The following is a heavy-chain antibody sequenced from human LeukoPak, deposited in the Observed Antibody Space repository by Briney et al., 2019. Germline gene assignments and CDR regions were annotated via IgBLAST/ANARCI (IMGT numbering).Heavy chain of an antibody. Sequence: GASVKVSCKASGYTFTSYGISWVRQAPGQGLEWMEWITAYNGNTNYAQKLQGRVTMTTDTSTSTAYMELRSLRSDDTAVYYCARGGGSGYVSYYYYGMDVWGKGTTVTVSS. CDR3: ARGGGSGYVSYYYYGMDV. V-gene: IGHV1-18*04. D-gene: IGHD5-12*01. J-gene: IGHJ6*04. CDR2: ITAYNGNT. CDR1: GYTFTSYG.